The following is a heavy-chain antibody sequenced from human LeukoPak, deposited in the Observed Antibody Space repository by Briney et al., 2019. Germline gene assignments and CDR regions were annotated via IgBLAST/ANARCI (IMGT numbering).Heavy chain of an antibody. Sequence: ASVKVSCKASGGTFSSYAISWVRQAPGRGLEWMGGIIPIFGTANYAQKFQGRVTITADESTSTAYMELSSLRSEDTAVYYCARNYDILTGYRGYYYMDVWGKGTTVTVSS. V-gene: IGHV1-69*13. CDR3: ARNYDILTGYRGYYYMDV. J-gene: IGHJ6*03. D-gene: IGHD3-9*01. CDR2: IIPIFGTA. CDR1: GGTFSSYA.